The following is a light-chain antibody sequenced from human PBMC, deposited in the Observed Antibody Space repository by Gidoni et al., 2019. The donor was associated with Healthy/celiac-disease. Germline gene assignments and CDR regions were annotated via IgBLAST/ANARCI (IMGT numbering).Light chain of an antibody. Sequence: EIVLTPSPGTLSLSPGERATLSCRASQSVSSSYLAWYQQKPGQAPRLLIYGASSRATGSPDRFSGSGSGTDFTLTISRLEPEDFAVYYCQQYGSSPRTFXXXTKVEIK. CDR1: QSVSSSY. J-gene: IGKJ1*01. CDR2: GAS. CDR3: QQYGSSPRT. V-gene: IGKV3-20*01.